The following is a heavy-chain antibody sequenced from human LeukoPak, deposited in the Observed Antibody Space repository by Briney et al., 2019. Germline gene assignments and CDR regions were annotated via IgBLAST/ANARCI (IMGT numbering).Heavy chain of an antibody. CDR3: AKNLGSGGYANYYYGMDV. D-gene: IGHD2-15*01. J-gene: IGHJ6*02. CDR1: GFTFDDYA. V-gene: IGHV3-9*01. CDR2: ISWNSGSI. Sequence: GGSLRLSCAASGFTFDDYAMHWVRQAPGKGLEWGSGISWNSGSIGYADSVKGRFTISRDNSKNTLYLQMNSLRAEDTAVYYCAKNLGSGGYANYYYGMDVWGQGTTVTVSS.